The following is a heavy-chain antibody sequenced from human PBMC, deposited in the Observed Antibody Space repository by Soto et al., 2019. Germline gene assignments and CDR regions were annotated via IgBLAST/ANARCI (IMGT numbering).Heavy chain of an antibody. CDR2: MYHSGSS. CDR1: GGSISSGSYS. Sequence: QLQLQESGSGLVKPSQTLSLTCAVSGGSISSGSYSWNWIRQPPGKALEWIGYMYHSGSSYYNPSLRSRVTISVDMSRNRFSLTLSSVTAADTGVYYCASDTPHHPYAFNVWGQGTMVTVSS. J-gene: IGHJ3*01. CDR3: ASDTPHHPYAFNV. V-gene: IGHV4-30-2*01.